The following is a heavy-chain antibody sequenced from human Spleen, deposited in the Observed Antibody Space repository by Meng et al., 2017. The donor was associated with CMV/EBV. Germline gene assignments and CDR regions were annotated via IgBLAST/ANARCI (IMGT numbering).Heavy chain of an antibody. V-gene: IGHV3-30-3*01. CDR1: GFTFSNYA. CDR2: ISYDGSNK. D-gene: IGHD3-10*01. Sequence: GGSLRLSCAASGFTFSNYAMHWVRQAPGKGLEWVAVISYDGSNKYYADSVKGRFTISRDNSKNSVYLQMNSLRADDTAVYYCARDPHFGALDHWGQGTLVTVSS. CDR3: ARDPHFGALDH. J-gene: IGHJ4*02.